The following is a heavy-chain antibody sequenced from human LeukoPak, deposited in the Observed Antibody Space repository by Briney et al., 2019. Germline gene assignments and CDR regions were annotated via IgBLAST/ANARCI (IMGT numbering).Heavy chain of an antibody. Sequence: GGSLRLSCAASGFTFSSYGMHWVRQAPGKGLEWVAVIWYDGSNKYYADSVKGRFTISRDNSKNTPYLQMNSLRAEDTAVYYCASVGYCSGGSCYSEAFDIWGQGTMVTVSS. CDR3: ASVGYCSGGSCYSEAFDI. V-gene: IGHV3-33*01. J-gene: IGHJ3*02. CDR2: IWYDGSNK. D-gene: IGHD2-15*01. CDR1: GFTFSSYG.